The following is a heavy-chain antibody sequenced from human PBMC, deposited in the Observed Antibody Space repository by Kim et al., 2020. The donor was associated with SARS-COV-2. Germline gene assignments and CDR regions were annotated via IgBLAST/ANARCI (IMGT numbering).Heavy chain of an antibody. Sequence: CVQTRFTISRDNAKNALYLKINRLRAADTAVYYCAKVATTVTPGDYFDYWGQGTLVTVSS. D-gene: IGHD4-17*01. CDR3: AKVATTVTPGDYFDY. V-gene: IGHV3-23*01. J-gene: IGHJ4*02.